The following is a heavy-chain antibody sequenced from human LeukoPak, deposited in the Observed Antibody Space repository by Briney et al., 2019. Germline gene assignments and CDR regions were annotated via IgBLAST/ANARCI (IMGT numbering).Heavy chain of an antibody. J-gene: IGHJ5*02. D-gene: IGHD3-9*01. V-gene: IGHV4-39*07. CDR3: ARQRGLVLRYFSS. Sequence: SETLSLTCTVSGGSISSSSYYWGWIRQPPGKGLEWIGSIYYSGSTYYNPSLESRITISVDTSKNQFSLKLSSVTAADTAVYYCARQRGLVLRYFSSWGQGTLVTVSS. CDR1: GGSISSSSYY. CDR2: IYYSGST.